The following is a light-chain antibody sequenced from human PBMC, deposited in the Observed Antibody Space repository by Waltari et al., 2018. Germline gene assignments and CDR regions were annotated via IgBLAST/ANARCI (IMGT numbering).Light chain of an antibody. Sequence: DIQMTKSPSYLYASVGDRVTITCRASQNIINYLNWYQQIPGKAPKILIYTASSLKNGVPSRFSGSGSGTDFTLTISSLQPEDFATYYCQQSYNLPRTFGQGTKVEIK. J-gene: IGKJ1*01. CDR2: TAS. CDR3: QQSYNLPRT. CDR1: QNIINY. V-gene: IGKV1-39*01.